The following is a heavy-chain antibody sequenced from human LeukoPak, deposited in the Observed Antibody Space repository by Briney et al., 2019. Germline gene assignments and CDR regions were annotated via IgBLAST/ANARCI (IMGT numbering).Heavy chain of an antibody. D-gene: IGHD2-15*01. CDR3: AKTNVKYCSGGSCFDAFDI. Sequence: GGSLRLSCAASGFTFSKYGMSWVRQAPGKGLEWVSAISGSGGSTYYADSVKGRFTISRDNSKNTLYLQMNSLRAEDTAVYYCAKTNVKYCSGGSCFDAFDIWGQGTMVTVSS. V-gene: IGHV3-23*01. CDR2: ISGSGGST. J-gene: IGHJ3*02. CDR1: GFTFSKYG.